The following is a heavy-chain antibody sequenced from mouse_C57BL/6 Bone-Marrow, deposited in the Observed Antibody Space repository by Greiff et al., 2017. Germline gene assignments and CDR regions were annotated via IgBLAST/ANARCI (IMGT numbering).Heavy chain of an antibody. J-gene: IGHJ4*01. D-gene: IGHD2-4*01. V-gene: IGHV1-39*01. CDR2: INPNYGTT. Sequence: VHVKQSGPELVKPGASVKISCKASGYSFTDYNMNWVKQSHGKSLEWIGVINPNYGTTSYNQKFKGKATLTVDQSSSTAYMQLNRLTSEDSAVDYCARGYDYGDAMDYWGQGTAVTVSS. CDR3: ARGYDYGDAMDY. CDR1: GYSFTDYN.